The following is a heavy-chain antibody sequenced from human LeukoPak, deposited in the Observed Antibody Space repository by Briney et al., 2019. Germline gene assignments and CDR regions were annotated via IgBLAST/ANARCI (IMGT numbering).Heavy chain of an antibody. CDR3: AKSLYGGNSGSIDY. CDR1: GFTFSSYA. J-gene: IGHJ4*02. CDR2: ISGSGGST. V-gene: IGHV3-23*01. D-gene: IGHD4-23*01. Sequence: GGSLRLSCAASGFTFSSYAMSRVRQAPGKGLEWVSAISGSGGSTYYADSVKGRFTISRDNSKNTLYLQMNSLRAEDTAVYYCAKSLYGGNSGSIDYWGQGTLVTVSS.